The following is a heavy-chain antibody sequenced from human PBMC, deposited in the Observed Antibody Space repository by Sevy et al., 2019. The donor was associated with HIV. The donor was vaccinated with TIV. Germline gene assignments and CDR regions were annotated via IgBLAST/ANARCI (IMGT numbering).Heavy chain of an antibody. J-gene: IGHJ2*01. CDR1: GFTFDDYV. CDR3: ARDEVGPTGYYFDL. V-gene: IGHV3-9*01. CDR2: ISWNSDTI. D-gene: IGHD1-26*01. Sequence: GGSLRLSCAASGFTFDDYVMHWVRQAPGKGLECVSSISWNSDTINYADSVKGRFTISRDNAKNSLYLQMNSLRPEDTAFYYCARDEVGPTGYYFDLWGRGTLVTVSS.